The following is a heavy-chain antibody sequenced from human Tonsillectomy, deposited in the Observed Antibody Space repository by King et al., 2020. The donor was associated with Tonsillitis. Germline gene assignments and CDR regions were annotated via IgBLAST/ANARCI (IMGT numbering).Heavy chain of an antibody. D-gene: IGHD2-2*01. Sequence: QLVQSGAEVKKPGASVKVSCKASGYTFTSYYMHWVRQAPGQGLEWMGMINPSGGTTSYAQKFQGRVTMTRDTSTNTVYMELSSMRSEDTAVYYCAKDRPCSSASCYGGSWFDPWGXGTLVTVCS. CDR1: GYTFTSYY. V-gene: IGHV1-46*01. J-gene: IGHJ5*02. CDR2: INPSGGTT. CDR3: AKDRPCSSASCYGGSWFDP.